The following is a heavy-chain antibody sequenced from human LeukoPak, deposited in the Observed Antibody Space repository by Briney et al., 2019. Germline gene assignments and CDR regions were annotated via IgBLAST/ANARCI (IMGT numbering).Heavy chain of an antibody. CDR3: AREKSRWYYYYMDV. CDR2: IYTSGST. D-gene: IGHD4-23*01. CDR1: GGSISSGSYY. Sequence: PSQTLSLTCTVSGGSISSGSYYWSWIRQPAGKGLEWIGRIYTSGSTNYNPSLKSRVTISVDTSKNQFSLKLSSVTAADAAVYYCAREKSRWYYYYMDVWGKGTTVTVSS. V-gene: IGHV4-61*02. J-gene: IGHJ6*03.